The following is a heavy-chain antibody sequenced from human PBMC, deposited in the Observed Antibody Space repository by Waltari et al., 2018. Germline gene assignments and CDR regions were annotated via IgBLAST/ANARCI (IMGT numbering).Heavy chain of an antibody. CDR1: GASISSSY. V-gene: IGHV4-4*07. CDR3: AREVLPNATIWRSYFDY. CDR2: IHTGRHP. Sequence: QVQLQESGPGLVKPSETLSLTCTVSGASISSSYWSWIRQPAGKCREYIGRIHTGRHPNYNPSLESRVTMSIDTSKNEFSLKLSSVTAADTAVYYCAREVLPNATIWRSYFDYWGQGSLVTVSS. D-gene: IGHD5-12*01. J-gene: IGHJ4*02.